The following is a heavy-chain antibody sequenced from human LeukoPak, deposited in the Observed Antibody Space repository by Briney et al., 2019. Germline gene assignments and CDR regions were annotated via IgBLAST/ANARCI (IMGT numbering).Heavy chain of an antibody. CDR3: ARDWALPDGYLDY. V-gene: IGHV4-39*07. Sequence: SETLSLTCTVSGGSISSSSYYWGWIRQPPGKGLEWIGSIYYSGSTYCNPSLKSRVTISVDTSKNQFSLKLSSVTAADTAVYYCARDWALPDGYLDYWGQGTLVTVSS. CDR2: IYYSGST. D-gene: IGHD3-16*01. CDR1: GGSISSSSYY. J-gene: IGHJ4*02.